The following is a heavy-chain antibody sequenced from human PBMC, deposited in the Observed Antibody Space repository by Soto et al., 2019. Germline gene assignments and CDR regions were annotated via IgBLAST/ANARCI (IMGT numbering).Heavy chain of an antibody. CDR1: QFNFISYA. J-gene: IGHJ3*02. Sequence: QVQLVESGGGVVQPGRSLRLSCAASQFNFISYAMNWVRQAPGKGLEWVAVISDDGSNKYYADSVKGRFTISRDNSKNTLSLQMNSLGAEDTAVYYCAREAYYYDTSGYWTSGGAFDIWGQGTMVTVSS. V-gene: IGHV3-30-3*01. CDR3: AREAYYYDTSGYWTSGGAFDI. D-gene: IGHD3-22*01. CDR2: ISDDGSNK.